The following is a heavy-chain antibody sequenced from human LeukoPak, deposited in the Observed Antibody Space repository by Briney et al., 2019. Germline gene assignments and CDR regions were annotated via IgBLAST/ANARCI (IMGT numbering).Heavy chain of an antibody. V-gene: IGHV5-51*01. CDR3: ASPYGGTEATDAFDI. CDR1: GYSFTSYW. Sequence: GESLQISCQGSGYSFTSYWIGWVRQMPGKGLEWMGIIYPGDSDTRYSPSFQGQVTISADKSISTAYLQWSSLKASDTAMYYCASPYGGTEATDAFDIWGQGTMVTVSS. CDR2: IYPGDSDT. J-gene: IGHJ3*02. D-gene: IGHD4-23*01.